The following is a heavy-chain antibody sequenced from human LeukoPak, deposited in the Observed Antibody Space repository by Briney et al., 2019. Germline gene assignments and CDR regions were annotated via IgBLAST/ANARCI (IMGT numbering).Heavy chain of an antibody. V-gene: IGHV4-30-4*01. CDR2: IYYSGST. CDR3: AREMDYSLSQDDAFDI. Sequence: SQTLSLTCTVSGGSISSGDYYWSWIRQPPGKGLEWIGYIYYSGSTNYNPSLKSRVTISVDTSKNQFSLKLSSVTAADTAVYYCAREMDYSLSQDDAFDIWGQGTMVTVSS. D-gene: IGHD4-4*01. J-gene: IGHJ3*02. CDR1: GGSISSGDYY.